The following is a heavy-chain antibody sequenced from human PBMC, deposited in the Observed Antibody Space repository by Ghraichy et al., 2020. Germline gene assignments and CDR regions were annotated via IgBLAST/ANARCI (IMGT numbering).Heavy chain of an antibody. CDR1: GGSINSVDYY. Sequence: SETLSLTCTVSGGSINSVDYYWGWIRQPPGKGLEWIANVDYGGSTYYNPSLKSRVTISLDTSRIHFSLKLRSVTAADTAVYYCARDNSGSYEDAFDIWGQGTMVTVS. CDR3: ARDNSGSYEDAFDI. D-gene: IGHD1-26*01. V-gene: IGHV4-39*02. CDR2: VDYGGST. J-gene: IGHJ3*02.